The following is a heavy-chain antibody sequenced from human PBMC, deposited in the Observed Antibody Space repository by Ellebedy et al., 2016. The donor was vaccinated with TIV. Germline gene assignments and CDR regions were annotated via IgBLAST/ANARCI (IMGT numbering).Heavy chain of an antibody. Sequence: ASVKVSXXASGYTFTSHYMHWVRQAPGQGLEWMGIINPSGGSTSYAQKFQGRVTMTRDTSTSTVYMELSSLRSEDTAVYYCAREVYGSGSYAWFDPWGQGTLVTVSS. CDR3: AREVYGSGSYAWFDP. D-gene: IGHD3-10*01. CDR1: GYTFTSHY. J-gene: IGHJ5*02. CDR2: INPSGGST. V-gene: IGHV1-46*01.